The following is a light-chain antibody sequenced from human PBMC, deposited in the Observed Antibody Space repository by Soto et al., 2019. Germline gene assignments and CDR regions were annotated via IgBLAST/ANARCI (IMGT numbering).Light chain of an antibody. CDR1: QTISSW. V-gene: IGKV1-5*03. CDR3: QHYNSYSEA. J-gene: IGKJ1*01. CDR2: KAS. Sequence: DIQMTQSPSTLSGSVGDRVTITCRASQTISSWLAWYQQKPGKAPKLLIYKASTLKSGVPSRFSGSGSGTEFPLTISSLQPDDFATYYGQHYNSYSEAFGQGTKVDLK.